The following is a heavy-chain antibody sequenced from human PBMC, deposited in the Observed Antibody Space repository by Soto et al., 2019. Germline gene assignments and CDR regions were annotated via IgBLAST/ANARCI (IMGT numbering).Heavy chain of an antibody. J-gene: IGHJ4*02. V-gene: IGHV1-18*01. CDR1: GYTFTSYG. CDR3: ARVERPWIQLWYFDY. Sequence: ASVKVSCKASGYTFTSYGISWVRQAPGQGLEWMGWINPSGGNTSYAQKFQGRVTMTRDTSTSTVYMELSSLRSEDTAVYYCARVERPWIQLWYFDYWGQGTLVTVSS. CDR2: INPSGGNT. D-gene: IGHD5-18*01.